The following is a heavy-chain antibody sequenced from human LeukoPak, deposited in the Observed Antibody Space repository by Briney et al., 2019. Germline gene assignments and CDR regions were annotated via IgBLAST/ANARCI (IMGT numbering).Heavy chain of an antibody. J-gene: IGHJ4*02. CDR2: IYHTGRT. V-gene: IGHV4-30-2*01. Sequence: SQTLSLTCLVSGDSLSSDTSSWTWIRQPPGKGLEWIGSIYHTGRTFYNPSLTSRVTISVDKSNNHFSLKLHSVTAADTAVYYCARLNLAVTNFDFWGQGTLVTVSS. CDR3: ARLNLAVTNFDF. D-gene: IGHD2-21*02. CDR1: GDSLSSDTSS.